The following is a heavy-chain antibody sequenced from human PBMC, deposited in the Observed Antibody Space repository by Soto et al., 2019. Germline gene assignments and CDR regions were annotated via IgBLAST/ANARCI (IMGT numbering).Heavy chain of an antibody. V-gene: IGHV3-33*01. D-gene: IGHD2-15*01. CDR2: IWYDGSNK. CDR1: GFTFSSYG. Sequence: GGSLRLSCAASGFTFSSYGMHWVRQAPGKGLEWVAVIWYDGSNKYYADSVKGRFTISRENSKNTLYLQMNSLRAEDTAVYYCARGYCSGGFCHNSNRSGPLYYSYGRDVWGQGTTVTVSS. J-gene: IGHJ6*02. CDR3: ARGYCSGGFCHNSNRSGPLYYSYGRDV.